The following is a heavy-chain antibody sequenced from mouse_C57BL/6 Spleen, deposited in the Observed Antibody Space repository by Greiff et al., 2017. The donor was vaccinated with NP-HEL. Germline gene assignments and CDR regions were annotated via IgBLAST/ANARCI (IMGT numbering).Heavy chain of an antibody. CDR3: AREGGSSYAMDY. CDR1: GFTFSSYA. V-gene: IGHV5-4*01. D-gene: IGHD1-1*01. J-gene: IGHJ4*01. CDR2: ISDGGSYT. Sequence: EVKLVESGGGLVKPGGSLKLSCAASGFTFSSYAMSWVRQTPEKSLEWVATISDGGSYTYYPDNVKGRFTISRDNAKNNLYLQMSHLKSEDTAMYYCAREGGSSYAMDYWGQGTSVTVSS.